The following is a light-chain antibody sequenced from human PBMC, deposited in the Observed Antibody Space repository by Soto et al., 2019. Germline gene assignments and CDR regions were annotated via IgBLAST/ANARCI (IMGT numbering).Light chain of an antibody. CDR1: QSISSW. J-gene: IGKJ1*01. V-gene: IGKV1-5*01. Sequence: DIQMTQSPSTLSASVGDRVTITCRASQSISSWLAWYQQKPGKAPKLLIYDASSLESGVPSRLSGSGSGTDFTLTISSLQPDDFATYYCQQYNSYSRTFGQGTKVEIK. CDR3: QQYNSYSRT. CDR2: DAS.